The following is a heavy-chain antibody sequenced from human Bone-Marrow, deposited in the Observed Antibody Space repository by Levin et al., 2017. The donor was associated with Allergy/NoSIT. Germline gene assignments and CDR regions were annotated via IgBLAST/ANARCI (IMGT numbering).Heavy chain of an antibody. CDR2: IFYTGTT. CDR1: GDSISGSSFY. D-gene: IGHD5-12*01. J-gene: IGHJ4*02. CDR3: AREIKARSGYVY. Sequence: SETLSLTCTVSGDSISGSSFYWGWIRQSPGKGLEWIGSIFYTGTTHYDPSLRSRVTISLDTSRNQFSLNLYSVTAADTAVYYCAREIKARSGYVYWGQGTLVTVSS. V-gene: IGHV4-39*02.